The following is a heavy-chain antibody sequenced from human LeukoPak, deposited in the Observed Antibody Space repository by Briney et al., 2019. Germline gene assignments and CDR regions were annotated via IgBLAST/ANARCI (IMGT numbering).Heavy chain of an antibody. V-gene: IGHV3-21*01. CDR1: GFTFSSYS. Sequence: GGSLRLSCAASGFTFSSYSMNWVRQAPGKGLEWVSSISSSSSYIYYADSVKGRFTISRDNAKNSLYLQMNSLRAEDTAVYYCARDWIDDAFDIWGQETMVTVSS. J-gene: IGHJ3*02. CDR2: ISSSSSYI. D-gene: IGHD2-2*03. CDR3: ARDWIDDAFDI.